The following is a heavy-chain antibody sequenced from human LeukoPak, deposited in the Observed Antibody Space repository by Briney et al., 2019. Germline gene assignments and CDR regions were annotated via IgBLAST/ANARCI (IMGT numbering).Heavy chain of an antibody. J-gene: IGHJ6*02. CDR2: ISTGSSTI. Sequence: GGSLRLSCAASGFTFSTYSMNWVRQAPGKGLEWVSFISTGSSTIYYADSVKGRFTISRDNAKNSLYLQMSSLRDEDTAVYYCARGIKQYFGMDVWGQGTTVTVSS. D-gene: IGHD3-10*01. CDR3: ARGIKQYFGMDV. V-gene: IGHV3-48*02. CDR1: GFTFSTYS.